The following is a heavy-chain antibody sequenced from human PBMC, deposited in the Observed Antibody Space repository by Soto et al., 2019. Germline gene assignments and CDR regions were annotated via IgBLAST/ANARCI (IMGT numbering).Heavy chain of an antibody. CDR3: ARELFDP. CDR1: GGAVSSGGYY. Sequence: SESLWLSCAVSGGAVSSGGYYWSWIRQHPGKGLEWIGYIYYSGSTYYNPSLKSRVTISVDTSKNQFSLKLSSVTAADTAVYYCARELFDPWGQGTLVTVSS. V-gene: IGHV4-31*11. CDR2: IYYSGST. J-gene: IGHJ5*02.